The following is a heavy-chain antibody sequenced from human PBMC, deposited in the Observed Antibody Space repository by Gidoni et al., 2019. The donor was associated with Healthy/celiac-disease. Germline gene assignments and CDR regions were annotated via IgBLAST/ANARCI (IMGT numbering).Heavy chain of an antibody. V-gene: IGHV3-48*01. D-gene: IGHD3-16*01. CDR1: GFTFSSYS. Sequence: EVQLVESGGGLVQPGGSLRLSCAASGFTFSSYSMNWVRQAPGKGLEWVSYISSSSSTIDYADSVKGRFTISRDNAKNSLYLQMNSLRAEDTAVYYCARGSLRLGEFGNYWGQGTLVTVSS. J-gene: IGHJ4*02. CDR2: ISSSSSTI. CDR3: ARGSLRLGEFGNY.